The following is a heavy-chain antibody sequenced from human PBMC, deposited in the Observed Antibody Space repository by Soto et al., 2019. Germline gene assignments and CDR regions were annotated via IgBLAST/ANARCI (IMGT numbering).Heavy chain of an antibody. CDR3: ATQNSSSWYGYFDY. Sequence: PSETLSLTCAVSAYSISSDYYWGWIRQPPGKGLEWIGSLFHTGSTYYNPSLKSRVTISVDTSKNQFSLNLTSVTAADTAVYYCATQNSSSWYGYFDYWGQGTLVTVSS. J-gene: IGHJ4*02. CDR1: AYSISSDYY. D-gene: IGHD6-13*01. V-gene: IGHV4-38-2*01. CDR2: LFHTGST.